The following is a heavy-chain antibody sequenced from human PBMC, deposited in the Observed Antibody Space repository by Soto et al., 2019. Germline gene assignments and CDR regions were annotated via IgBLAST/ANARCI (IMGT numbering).Heavy chain of an antibody. Sequence: ASVKVSCKASGYTFTSYAMHWVRQAPGQRLEWMGWINAGNGNTKYSQKFQGRVTITRDTSASTAYMELSSLRSEDTAIYYCARLGVEMATIGAFDIWGQGKMVTVSS. CDR2: INAGNGNT. CDR3: ARLGVEMATIGAFDI. D-gene: IGHD5-12*01. J-gene: IGHJ3*02. CDR1: GYTFTSYA. V-gene: IGHV1-3*01.